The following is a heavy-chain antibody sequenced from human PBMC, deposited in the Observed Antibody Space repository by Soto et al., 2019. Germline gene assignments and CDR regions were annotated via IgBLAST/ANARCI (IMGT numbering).Heavy chain of an antibody. CDR1: GYTFTGYY. Sequence: ASVKVSCKASGYTFTGYYMHWVRQAPGQGLEWMGWINPNSGGTNYAQKFQGRVTMTRDTSISTAYMELSRLRAEDTAVYYCARVADQSIAASGYFYYGMDVWGQGTTVTVSS. J-gene: IGHJ6*02. CDR2: INPNSGGT. D-gene: IGHD6-6*01. V-gene: IGHV1-2*02. CDR3: ARVADQSIAASGYFYYGMDV.